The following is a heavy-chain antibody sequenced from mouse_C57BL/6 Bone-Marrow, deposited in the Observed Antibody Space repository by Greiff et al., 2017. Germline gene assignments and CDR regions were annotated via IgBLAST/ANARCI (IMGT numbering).Heavy chain of an antibody. CDR2: ILPGSGST. V-gene: IGHV1-9*01. CDR1: GYTFTGYW. J-gene: IGHJ1*03. Sequence: QVQLKQSGAELMKPGASVKLSCKATGYTFTGYWIEWVKQRPGHGLEWIGEILPGSGSTNYNEKFKAKATFTADTSSNTAYMQLSSLTTEDSAIYYGTRESNLIYWYFDVWGTGTTVTVSS. D-gene: IGHD2-5*01. CDR3: TRESNLIYWYFDV.